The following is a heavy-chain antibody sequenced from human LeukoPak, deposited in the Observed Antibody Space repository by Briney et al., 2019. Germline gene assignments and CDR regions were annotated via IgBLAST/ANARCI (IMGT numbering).Heavy chain of an antibody. CDR2: ISGSGGST. V-gene: IGHV3-23*01. J-gene: IGHJ4*02. CDR3: AKQPRRKESYDFWSGYLYGD. Sequence: GGSLRLSCAASGFTVSSNYMSWVRQAPGKGLEWVSAISGSGGSTYYADSVKGRFAISRDNSKNTLYLQMNSLRAEDTAVYYCAKQPRRKESYDFWSGYLYGDWGQGTLVTVSS. CDR1: GFTVSSNY. D-gene: IGHD3-3*01.